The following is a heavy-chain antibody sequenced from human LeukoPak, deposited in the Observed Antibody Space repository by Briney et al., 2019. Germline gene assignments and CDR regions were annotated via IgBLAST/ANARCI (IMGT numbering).Heavy chain of an antibody. Sequence: GGSLRLSCATSGFTFSSYAMSWVRQAPGKGLEWVSAISGSGGSTYYADSVKGRFTISRDNSKNTLYLQMNSLRAEDTAVYYCAKDQSQVVVAATPDYWGQGTLVTVSS. J-gene: IGHJ4*02. CDR3: AKDQSQVVVAATPDY. CDR2: ISGSGGST. V-gene: IGHV3-23*01. D-gene: IGHD2-15*01. CDR1: GFTFSSYA.